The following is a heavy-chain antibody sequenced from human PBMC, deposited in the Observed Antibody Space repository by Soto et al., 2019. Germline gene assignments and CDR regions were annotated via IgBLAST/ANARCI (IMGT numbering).Heavy chain of an antibody. Sequence: SETLSLTCTVSGGSISSYYWSWIRQPPGKGLEWIGYIYYSGSTNYNPSLKSRVTISVDMSKNQFSLKLSSVTAADTVVYYCARFYYDSSGKRFDYWGQGTLVTVSS. CDR1: GGSISSYY. D-gene: IGHD3-22*01. CDR2: IYYSGST. V-gene: IGHV4-59*01. J-gene: IGHJ4*02. CDR3: ARFYYDSSGKRFDY.